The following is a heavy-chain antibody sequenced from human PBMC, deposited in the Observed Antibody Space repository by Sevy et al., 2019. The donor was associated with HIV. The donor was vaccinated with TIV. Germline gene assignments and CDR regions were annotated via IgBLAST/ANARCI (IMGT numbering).Heavy chain of an antibody. J-gene: IGHJ4*02. V-gene: IGHV3-30*04. CDR2: ISIDGNNK. CDR1: GFTFSSYA. Sequence: GGSLRLSCTASGFTFSSYAMYWDRQAPGKGLEWVAVISIDGNNKDYAYSVKGRFTISRDNSKNTLYLQMNSLRAEDTAVYYCASHYYDSTGYYYPLDYWGQGTLVTVSS. D-gene: IGHD3-22*01. CDR3: ASHYYDSTGYYYPLDY.